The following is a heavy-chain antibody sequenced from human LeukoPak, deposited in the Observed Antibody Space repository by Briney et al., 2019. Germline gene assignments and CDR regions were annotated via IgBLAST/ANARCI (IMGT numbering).Heavy chain of an antibody. CDR3: ARGGYYGSGNDFRFDP. CDR1: SFSFSIPYY. V-gene: IGHV4-38-2*02. Sequence: PSETLSLTCSVSSFSFSIPYYWGWIRQPPGQGLEWIGSINPSGHTYYNPSFKSRVTMSVDASRNQFSLKLSYVTAADTAVYYCARGGYYGSGNDFRFDPWGQGTLVTVSS. D-gene: IGHD3-10*01. J-gene: IGHJ5*02. CDR2: INPSGHT.